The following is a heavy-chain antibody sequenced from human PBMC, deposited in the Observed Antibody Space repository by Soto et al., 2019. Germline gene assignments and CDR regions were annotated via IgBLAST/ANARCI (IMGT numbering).Heavy chain of an antibody. V-gene: IGHV3-66*01. CDR2: IQSGGPT. J-gene: IGHJ6*04. CDR1: GFTVSSKY. CDR3: ARDAVLCDGGRCYGVPLDV. D-gene: IGHD2-15*01. Sequence: EVHLVESGGGLVQPGGSLRLSCAASGFTVSSKYMSWVRQAPGKGLEWVSLIQSGGPTYYADSVKGRFTISRDTSENTLHLQMDSLRAEDTAVYYCARDAVLCDGGRCYGVPLDVWGKATTVTVSS.